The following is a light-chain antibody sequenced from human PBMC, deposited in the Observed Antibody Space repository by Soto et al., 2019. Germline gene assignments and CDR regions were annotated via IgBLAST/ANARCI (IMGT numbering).Light chain of an antibody. Sequence: QSARAQPASVSGSPGQSITISCSGTSSDIGTFKYVSWYQQHPGKAPKLLIYEVSVRPSGISGRFSGSKSGNTASLTISTLRAEDEADYYCSSYRANSKEVFGTGTKLTVL. V-gene: IGLV2-14*01. CDR3: SSYRANSKEV. J-gene: IGLJ1*01. CDR1: SSDIGTFKY. CDR2: EVS.